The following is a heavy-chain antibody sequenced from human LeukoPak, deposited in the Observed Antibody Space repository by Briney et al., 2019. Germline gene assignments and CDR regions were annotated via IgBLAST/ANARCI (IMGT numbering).Heavy chain of an antibody. CDR3: ARHKGVAARLGYFDY. J-gene: IGHJ4*02. V-gene: IGHV4-39*01. Sequence: SETLSLTCTVSGGSISSSSYYWGWIRQPPGKGLEWIGSIYYSGSTYYNPSLKSRVTISVDTSKNQFSLKLSSVTAADTAVYYCARHKGVAARLGYFDYWGQGTLVTVSS. CDR1: GGSISSSSYY. D-gene: IGHD6-6*01. CDR2: IYYSGST.